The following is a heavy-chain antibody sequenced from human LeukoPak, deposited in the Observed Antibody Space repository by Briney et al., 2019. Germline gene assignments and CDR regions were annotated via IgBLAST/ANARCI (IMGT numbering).Heavy chain of an antibody. CDR2: IYSDGNT. V-gene: IGHV3-53*01. D-gene: IGHD3-22*01. CDR1: GFTVSSNY. J-gene: IGHJ4*02. CDR3: ARGVANYYDSSGYQN. Sequence: GSLRLSCAASGFTVSSNYMSWVRQAPGKGLEWVSVIYSDGNTNYGDSVKGRFTISRDNSKNTLYLQMNSLRADDTAVYYCARGVANYYDSSGYQNLGQGTLVTVSS.